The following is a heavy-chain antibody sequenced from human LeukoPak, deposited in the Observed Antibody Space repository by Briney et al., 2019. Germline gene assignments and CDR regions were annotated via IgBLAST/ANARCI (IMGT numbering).Heavy chain of an antibody. CDR2: IYYSGST. V-gene: IGHV4-59*08. D-gene: IGHD5-12*01. J-gene: IGHJ4*02. CDR3: ARWSWLRSFDY. Sequence: SETLSLTCTVSGGSISSYYWSWIRQPPGKGLEWIGYIYYSGSTNYNPSLKSRVTISVDTSKNQFSLKLSSVTAADTAVYYCARWSWLRSFDYWGQGTLVTVSS. CDR1: GGSISSYY.